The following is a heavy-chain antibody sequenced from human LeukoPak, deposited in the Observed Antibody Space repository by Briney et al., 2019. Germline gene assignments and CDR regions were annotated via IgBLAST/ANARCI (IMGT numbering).Heavy chain of an antibody. D-gene: IGHD3-22*01. Sequence: SETLSLTCTVSGGSISSYYWSWIRQPAGKGLEWIGRIYTSGSTNYNPSLKSRVTMSVDTSKNQFSLKLSSVTAADTAVYYCARDRLYYHDSSGYLDCWGQGTLVTVSS. CDR3: ARDRLYYHDSSGYLDC. V-gene: IGHV4-4*07. J-gene: IGHJ4*02. CDR1: GGSISSYY. CDR2: IYTSGST.